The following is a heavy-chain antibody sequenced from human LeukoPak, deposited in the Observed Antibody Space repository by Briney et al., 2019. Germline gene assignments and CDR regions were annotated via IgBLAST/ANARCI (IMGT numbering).Heavy chain of an antibody. D-gene: IGHD2-2*02. Sequence: GALVKVSCKASGYTFTSYYMHWVRQAPGQGLEWMGWINPNSGGTNYAQKFQGRVTMTRDTSISTAYMELSRLRSDDTAVYYCARDGIVVVPAAIAEFDPWGQGTLVTVSS. J-gene: IGHJ5*02. CDR1: GYTFTSYY. V-gene: IGHV1-2*02. CDR2: INPNSGGT. CDR3: ARDGIVVVPAAIAEFDP.